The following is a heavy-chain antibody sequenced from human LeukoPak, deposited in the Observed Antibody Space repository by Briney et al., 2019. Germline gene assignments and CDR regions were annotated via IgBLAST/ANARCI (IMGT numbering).Heavy chain of an antibody. Sequence: ASVKVSCKASGYTFTSYGISWVRQAPGQGLEWMGWISAYNGNTNYAQKLQGRVTMTTDTSTSTAYMELRSLRSDDTAVYYCARDPRRSSGFYGENWFDPWGQGTLVTVSS. V-gene: IGHV1-18*01. CDR2: ISAYNGNT. D-gene: IGHD6-19*01. CDR3: ARDPRRSSGFYGENWFDP. J-gene: IGHJ5*02. CDR1: GYTFTSYG.